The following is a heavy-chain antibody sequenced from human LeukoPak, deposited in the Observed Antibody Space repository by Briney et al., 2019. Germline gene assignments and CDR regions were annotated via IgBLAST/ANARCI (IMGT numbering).Heavy chain of an antibody. CDR1: GFTFSSYA. Sequence: TGGSLRLSCAASGFTFSSYAMSWVRQAPGKGLEWVAVISYDGSNEYYADSVEGRFTISRDNSKKTLYLQMNRLRPEDTAVYYCAKDKTSLVRGVMLQWGQGTLVTVSS. J-gene: IGHJ4*02. D-gene: IGHD3-10*01. CDR2: ISYDGSNE. V-gene: IGHV3-30*18. CDR3: AKDKTSLVRGVMLQ.